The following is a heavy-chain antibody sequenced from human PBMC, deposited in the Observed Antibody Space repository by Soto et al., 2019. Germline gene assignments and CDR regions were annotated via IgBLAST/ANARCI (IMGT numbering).Heavy chain of an antibody. D-gene: IGHD1-7*01. V-gene: IGHV3-64*01. CDR3: ARDPTGTTHDGLT. CDR1: GFTFSSYA. CDR2: ISSNGGST. J-gene: IGHJ4*02. Sequence: PGGSLRLSCAASGFTFSSYAMHWVRQAPGKGLEYVSAISSNGGSTYYANSVKGRFTISRDNSKNTLYLQMGSLRAEDMAVYYCARDPTGTTHDGLTWGQGTLVTVSS.